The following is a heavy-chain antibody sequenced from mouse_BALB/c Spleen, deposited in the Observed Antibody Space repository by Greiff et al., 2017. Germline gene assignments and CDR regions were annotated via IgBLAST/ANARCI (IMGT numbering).Heavy chain of an antibody. D-gene: IGHD1-1*01. J-gene: IGHJ1*01. CDR3: VRDRGDYYGSSYVGWYFDV. V-gene: IGHV10-1*02. CDR2: IRSKSNNYAT. CDR1: GFTFNTYA. Sequence: EVKLVESGGGLVQPKGSLKLSCAASGFTFNTYAMNWVRQAPGKGLEWVARIRSKSNNYATYYADSVKDRFTISRDDSQSMLYLQMNNLKTEDTAMYYCVRDRGDYYGSSYVGWYFDVWGAGTTVTVSS.